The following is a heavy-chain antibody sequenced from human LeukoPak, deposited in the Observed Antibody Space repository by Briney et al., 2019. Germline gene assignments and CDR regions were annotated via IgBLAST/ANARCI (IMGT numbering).Heavy chain of an antibody. CDR3: VRDCVWGTYDPDY. V-gene: IGHV3-7*01. D-gene: IGHD3-16*01. CDR1: GFTFSSYW. CDR2: IKTDGSEK. J-gene: IGHJ4*02. Sequence: PGGSLRLSCAASGFTFSSYWMSWFRQIPGKGREWLGNIKTDGSEKYYLDSVRGRFTISRDNAKNSLFLQMNSLRGEDTAVYYCVRDCVWGTYDPDYWGQGTLVTVTS.